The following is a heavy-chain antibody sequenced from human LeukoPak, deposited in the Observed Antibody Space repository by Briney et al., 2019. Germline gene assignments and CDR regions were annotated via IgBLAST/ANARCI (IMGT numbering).Heavy chain of an antibody. J-gene: IGHJ4*02. D-gene: IGHD5-18*01. CDR3: ARDRGYSYGYLTPLIDY. V-gene: IGHV1-18*01. CDR1: GYTFTSYG. Sequence: EGSVKVSCKASGYTFTSYGISWVRQAPGQGLEWMGWISAYNGNTNYAQKLQGRVTMTTDTSTSTAYMELRSLRSDDTAVYYCARDRGYSYGYLTPLIDYWGQGTLVTVSS. CDR2: ISAYNGNT.